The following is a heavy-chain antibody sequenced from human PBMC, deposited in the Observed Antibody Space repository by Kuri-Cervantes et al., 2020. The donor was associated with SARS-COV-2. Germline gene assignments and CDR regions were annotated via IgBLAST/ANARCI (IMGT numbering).Heavy chain of an antibody. CDR1: GFSFSSLP. CDR2: ISYDGSNK. D-gene: IGHD2-2*01. V-gene: IGHV3-30-3*01. Sequence: LSLTCAASGFSFSSLPMHWVRQAPGKGLEWVAVISYDGSNKYYADSVKGRFTISRDNSKNTLYLQMNSLRAEDTAVYYCASGYCSSTSCYPPRGGYYYYYGMDVWGQGTTVTVSS. CDR3: ASGYCSSTSCYPPRGGYYYYYGMDV. J-gene: IGHJ6*02.